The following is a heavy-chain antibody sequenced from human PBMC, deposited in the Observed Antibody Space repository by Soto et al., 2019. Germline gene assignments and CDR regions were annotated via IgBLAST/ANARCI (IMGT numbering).Heavy chain of an antibody. CDR2: VYWSGST. CDR3: ARGGYGMDV. CDR1: GGSISGYY. Sequence: SETLSLTCTVSGGSISGYYWSWLRQPPGKGLEWIGYVYWSGSTNYSPSLKSRVTISVDMSKNQFSLNVSSVTAADTAIYYCARGGYGMDVWGLGTMVTVSS. J-gene: IGHJ6*02. V-gene: IGHV4-59*01.